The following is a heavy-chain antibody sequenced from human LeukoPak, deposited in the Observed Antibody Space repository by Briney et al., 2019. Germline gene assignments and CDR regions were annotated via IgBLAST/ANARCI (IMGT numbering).Heavy chain of an antibody. V-gene: IGHV4-30-2*01. D-gene: IGHD2-2*01. CDR1: GGSISSGGYS. CDR3: ARPASYCSSTSCSAP. Sequence: SETLSLTCAVSGGSISSGGYSWSWIRQPPGKGLEWIGYIYHSGSTNYNPSLKSRVTISVDTSKNQFSLKLSSVTAADTAVYYCARPASYCSSTSCSAPWGQGTLVTVSS. CDR2: IYHSGST. J-gene: IGHJ5*02.